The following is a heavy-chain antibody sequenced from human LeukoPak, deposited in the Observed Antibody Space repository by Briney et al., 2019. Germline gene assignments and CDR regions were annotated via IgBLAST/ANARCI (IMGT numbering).Heavy chain of an antibody. Sequence: GGSLRLSCAASGFTFSSYGMHWVRQAPGKGLEWVAVIWYDGSNKYYADSVRGRFTISRDNSKNTLYLQMNSLRAEDTAVYYCASHSSSATVGIDYWGQGTLVTVSS. CDR1: GFTFSSYG. V-gene: IGHV3-33*01. CDR2: IWYDGSNK. CDR3: ASHSSSATVGIDY. J-gene: IGHJ4*02. D-gene: IGHD4-23*01.